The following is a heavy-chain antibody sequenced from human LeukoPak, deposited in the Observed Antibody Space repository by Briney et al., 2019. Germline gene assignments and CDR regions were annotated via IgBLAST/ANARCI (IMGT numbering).Heavy chain of an antibody. V-gene: IGHV3-30-3*01. D-gene: IGHD5-18*01. CDR3: ARGPNTAMVTGP. J-gene: IGHJ4*02. CDR2: ISYDGSNK. CDR1: GFTFSSYA. Sequence: PGGSLRLSCAASGFTFSSYAMHWVRQAPGKGLEWVAVISYDGSNKYYADSVKGRFTISRDNSKNTLYLQMNSLRAEDTAVYYCARGPNTAMVTGPWGQGTLVTVSS.